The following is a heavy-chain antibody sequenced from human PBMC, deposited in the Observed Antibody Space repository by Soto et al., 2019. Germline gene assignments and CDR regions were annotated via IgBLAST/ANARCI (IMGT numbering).Heavy chain of an antibody. Sequence: GGSLRLSCGASGFTVSSSYMSWMRQAPGKGLEWLSVIYSGGSTYYADSVKGRFTISRHNSKNTVYLQMNSLRAEDTAVYYGPRVAFGDYIDYWGQGTLVTVSS. CDR1: GFTVSSSY. CDR3: PRVAFGDYIDY. J-gene: IGHJ4*02. CDR2: IYSGGST. V-gene: IGHV3-53*04. D-gene: IGHD2-15*01.